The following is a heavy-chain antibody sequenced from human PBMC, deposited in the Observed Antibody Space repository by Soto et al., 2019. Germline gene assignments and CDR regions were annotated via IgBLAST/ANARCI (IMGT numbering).Heavy chain of an antibody. D-gene: IGHD6-6*01. CDR1: GFTFSDYY. V-gene: IGHV3-11*04. J-gene: IGHJ4*02. Sequence: PGGSLRLSWAASGFTFSDYYMSWIRQAPGKGLEWVSYISSSGSTIYYADSVKGRFTISRDNAKNSLYLQMNSLRAEDTAVYYCAKPQYSSSSEFDYWGQGTLVTVSS. CDR3: AKPQYSSSSEFDY. CDR2: ISSSGSTI.